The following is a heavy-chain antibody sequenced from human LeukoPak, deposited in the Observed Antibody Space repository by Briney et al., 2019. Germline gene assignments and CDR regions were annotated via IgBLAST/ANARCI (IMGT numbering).Heavy chain of an antibody. V-gene: IGHV5-51*01. J-gene: IGHJ4*02. CDR3: GRGGYSGYEFDY. CDR2: IYPGDSDT. D-gene: IGHD5-12*01. Sequence: GESLKISCWASGNSFSTNWIGWVRQMPGKGLEWVGVIYPGDSDTRYSPSFQGQVTMSADKSISTAYLQWSSLKASDSAMYYCGRGGYSGYEFDYWGQGTLVTVSS. CDR1: GNSFSTNW.